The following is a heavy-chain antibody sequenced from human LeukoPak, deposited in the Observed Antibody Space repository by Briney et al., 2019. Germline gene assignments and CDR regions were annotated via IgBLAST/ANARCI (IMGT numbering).Heavy chain of an antibody. CDR3: ASGQWLRSFDY. CDR1: GFTCSSYW. J-gene: IGHJ4*02. D-gene: IGHD5-12*01. V-gene: IGHV3-74*01. CDR2: INSDGSST. Sequence: GGSLRLSCAATGFTCSSYWMHWVRQAPGKGLVWVSRINSDGSSTSYADSVKGRFTISRDNAKNTLYLQMNSLRAEDTAVYYCASGQWLRSFDYWGQGTLVTVSS.